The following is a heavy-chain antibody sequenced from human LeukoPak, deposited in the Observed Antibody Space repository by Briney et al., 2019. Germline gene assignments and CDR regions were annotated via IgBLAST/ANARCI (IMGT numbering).Heavy chain of an antibody. D-gene: IGHD3-9*01. J-gene: IGHJ4*02. CDR1: GYTFTRYY. CDR2: INPNSGGT. Sequence: SVKVSCMASGYTFTRYYMHWVRQAPGQGLEWMGWINPNSGGTNYAQKFQGRVTMTRDTSISTAYMELSRLRSDDTAVYYCARDNGVRYFDWLLPDYWGQGTLVTVSS. V-gene: IGHV1-2*02. CDR3: ARDNGVRYFDWLLPDY.